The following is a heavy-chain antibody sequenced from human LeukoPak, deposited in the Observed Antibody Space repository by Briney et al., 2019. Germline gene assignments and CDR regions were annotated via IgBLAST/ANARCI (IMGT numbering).Heavy chain of an antibody. D-gene: IGHD3-16*01. Sequence: GGSLRLSCAASGFTFTNFWMNWVRQTPGKGLMWVSRIQTDGSTRYAESVKGRFTVSRDNAKNSVYLQMSSLRDEDTAVYYCARGLNTSPGVDYWGQGTLVTVSS. J-gene: IGHJ4*02. V-gene: IGHV3-74*01. CDR3: ARGLNTSPGVDY. CDR1: GFTFTNFW. CDR2: IQTDGST.